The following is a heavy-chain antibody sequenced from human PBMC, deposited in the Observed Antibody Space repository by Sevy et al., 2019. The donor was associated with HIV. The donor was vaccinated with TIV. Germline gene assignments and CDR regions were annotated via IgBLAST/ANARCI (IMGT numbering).Heavy chain of an antibody. Sequence: GGSLRLSCTASGFTFGDYAMSWVRQAPGKGLEWVGFIRSKAYGGTTEYAASVKGRFTISRDDSKSIAYLQMNSLKTEDTAVYYCTRDNSSWDPRGPYYYGMDVWGQGTTVTVSS. V-gene: IGHV3-49*04. J-gene: IGHJ6*02. CDR2: IRSKAYGGTT. CDR1: GFTFGDYA. CDR3: TRDNSSWDPRGPYYYGMDV. D-gene: IGHD6-13*01.